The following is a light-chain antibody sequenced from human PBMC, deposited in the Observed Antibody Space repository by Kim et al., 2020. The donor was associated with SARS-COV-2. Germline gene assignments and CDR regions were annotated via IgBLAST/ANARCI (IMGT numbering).Light chain of an antibody. Sequence: DIVMTQSPLSLPVTPGEAASISCRSSQSLLHSNGYNYLDWYLQKPGQSPQLLIYLGSNRASGVPDRFSGSGSGTDFTLKISRVETEDLGIYYCMQALQTPWTFGQGTKVDIK. J-gene: IGKJ1*01. CDR2: LGS. V-gene: IGKV2-28*01. CDR1: QSLLHSNGYNY. CDR3: MQALQTPWT.